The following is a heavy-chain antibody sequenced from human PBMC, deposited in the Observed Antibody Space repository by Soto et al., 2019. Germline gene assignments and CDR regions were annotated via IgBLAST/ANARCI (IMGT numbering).Heavy chain of an antibody. CDR2: ISGSGGST. J-gene: IGHJ5*02. V-gene: IGHV3-23*01. D-gene: IGHD2-21*02. Sequence: GGSLRLSCVASGFTFSGNVMSWVRQAPGKGLEWISIISGSGGSTYYADSVKGRFTISRDNSNNTLYLQMHSLTAADTAVYYCAKNGCGGDCYSSVAGNWFDPWGQGTLVTVS. CDR3: AKNGCGGDCYSSVAGNWFDP. CDR1: GFTFSGNV.